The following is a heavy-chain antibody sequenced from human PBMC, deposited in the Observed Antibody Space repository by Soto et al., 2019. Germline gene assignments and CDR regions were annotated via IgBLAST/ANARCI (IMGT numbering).Heavy chain of an antibody. V-gene: IGHV4-31*03. D-gene: IGHD2-15*01. J-gene: IGHJ4*02. CDR3: ARVLGYCTGSNCYPDY. Sequence: SETLSLTCTVSGGSISSGGYYWSWIRQHPGKGLEWIGFIYYSGYTYYNPSLKSRVSISVDTSKNQFSLKLSSVTAADTAVYCWARVLGYCTGSNCYPDYWGQGTMVTVSS. CDR2: IYYSGYT. CDR1: GGSISSGGYY.